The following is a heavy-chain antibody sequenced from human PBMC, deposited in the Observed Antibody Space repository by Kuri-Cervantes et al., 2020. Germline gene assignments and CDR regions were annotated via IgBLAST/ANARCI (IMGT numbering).Heavy chain of an antibody. J-gene: IGHJ6*03. V-gene: IGHV3-11*01. CDR2: ISSSGSTI. CDR3: ARGVLEWLFPVPYYYYYYMDV. Sequence: GESLKISCAASGFTFSDYYMSWIRQAPGKGLEWVSYISSSGSTIYYADSAKGRFTISRDNSKNTLYLQMNSLRAEDTAVYYCARGVLEWLFPVPYYYYYYMDVWGKGTTVTVSS. CDR1: GFTFSDYY. D-gene: IGHD3-3*01.